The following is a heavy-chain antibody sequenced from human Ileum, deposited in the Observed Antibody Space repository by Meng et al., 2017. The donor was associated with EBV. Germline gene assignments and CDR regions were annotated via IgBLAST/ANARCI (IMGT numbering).Heavy chain of an antibody. V-gene: IGHV1-18*01. D-gene: IGHD1-26*01. CDR2: ISAYNGNT. Sequence: QMQRGPAGAEVKKPGDSIKSSCKASVYTLRTYVVSGLRQAPGQGLEWMGCISAYNGNTNYAQNLQGRVTMTTDTSTGTAYMEVRSLRSDDTAVYYCARAGDGGSYYFTYWGQGTLVTVSS. CDR1: VYTLRTYV. J-gene: IGHJ4*02. CDR3: ARAGDGGSYYFTY.